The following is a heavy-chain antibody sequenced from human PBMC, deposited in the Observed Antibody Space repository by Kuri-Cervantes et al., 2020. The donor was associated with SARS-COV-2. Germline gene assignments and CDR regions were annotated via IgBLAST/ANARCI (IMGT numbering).Heavy chain of an antibody. D-gene: IGHD3-3*01. Sequence: SCKGSGYSFTSYWIGWVRQMPGKGLEWVSAISGSGGGTYYADSVKGRFTISRDNSKNTLYLQINSLRAEDTAVYYCAKSTTIFGVVTDPYYYDMDVWGQGTTVTVSS. CDR3: AKSTTIFGVVTDPYYYDMDV. J-gene: IGHJ6*02. V-gene: IGHV3-23*01. CDR1: GYSFTSYW. CDR2: ISGSGGGT.